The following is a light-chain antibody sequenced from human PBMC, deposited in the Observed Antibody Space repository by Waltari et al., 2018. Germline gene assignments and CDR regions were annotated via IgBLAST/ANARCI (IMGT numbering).Light chain of an antibody. J-gene: IGLJ2*01. CDR1: SVGGFF. CDR2: AKN. CDR3: SSRDNSDNHVI. Sequence: SSELTQDPAVSVDLGQTVTITCQGDSVGGFFASWFQQKSGQAPVFVMTAKNNRPSGIPDRCAGFRTGNTASLTITGAQAEDEADYYCSSRDNSDNHVIFGGGTKLTVL. V-gene: IGLV3-19*01.